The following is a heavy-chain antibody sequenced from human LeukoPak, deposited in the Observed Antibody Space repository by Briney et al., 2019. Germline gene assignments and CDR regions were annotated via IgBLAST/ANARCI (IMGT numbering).Heavy chain of an antibody. D-gene: IGHD1-26*01. V-gene: IGHV4-30-2*01. CDR1: GGSITSGVYS. CDR2: IFQSGST. J-gene: IGHJ3*01. CDR3: ARGGSYRDDAFDL. Sequence: SETLSLTCAVSGGSITSGVYSWSWIRQPPGKGLEWIGYIFQSGSTYYNPFFKSRVIISQDRSRNQLSLKLTSVTAADTAVYYCARGGSYRDDAFDLWGQGTMVTVSS.